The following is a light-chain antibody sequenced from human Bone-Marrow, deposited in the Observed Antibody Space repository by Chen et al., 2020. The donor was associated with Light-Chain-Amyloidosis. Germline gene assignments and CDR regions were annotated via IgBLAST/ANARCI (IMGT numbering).Light chain of an antibody. V-gene: IGLV3-25*03. CDR3: QSADSSGTYEVI. Sequence: SYELTQLPSASVSPGQTARITCSGDDLPTKYAYWYQQTPGQAPVLVIHRDTERPSGISERFSGSSSGTTATLTISGVQAEDEADYHCQSADSSGTYEVIFGGGTKLTVL. J-gene: IGLJ2*01. CDR1: DLPTKY. CDR2: RDT.